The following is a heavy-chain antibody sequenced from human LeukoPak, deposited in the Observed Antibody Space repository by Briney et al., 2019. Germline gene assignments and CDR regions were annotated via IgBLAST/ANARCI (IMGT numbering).Heavy chain of an antibody. CDR1: GYTFTGYY. CDR3: ARAPWEDPLYYYYYGMDV. J-gene: IGHJ6*02. Sequence: ASVKVSCKPSGYTFTGYYMHWVRQAPGQGLEWMGWINPNSGGTNYAQKFQGRATMTRNASISTAYMEVSGLRSDDTAVYYCARAPWEDPLYYYYYGMDVWGQGTTVTVSS. D-gene: IGHD1-26*01. V-gene: IGHV1-2*02. CDR2: INPNSGGT.